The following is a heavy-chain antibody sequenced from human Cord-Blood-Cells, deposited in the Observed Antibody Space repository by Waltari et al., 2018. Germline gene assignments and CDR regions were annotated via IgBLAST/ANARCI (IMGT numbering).Heavy chain of an antibody. CDR3: AREWGEQQLVHWFDP. Sequence: QVQLVQSGAEVKKPGASVKVSCKASGYTLTGHYMHWVRQAPGQGLEWMGWINPNSGGTNYAQKFQGRVTMTRDTSISTAYMELSRLRSDDTAVYYCAREWGEQQLVHWFDPWGQGTLVTVSS. J-gene: IGHJ5*02. CDR2: INPNSGGT. CDR1: GYTLTGHY. D-gene: IGHD6-13*01. V-gene: IGHV1-2*02.